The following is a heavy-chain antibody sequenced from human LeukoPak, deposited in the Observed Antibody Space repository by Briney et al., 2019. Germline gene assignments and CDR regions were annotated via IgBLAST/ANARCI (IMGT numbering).Heavy chain of an antibody. CDR1: GGSISSSSYY. D-gene: IGHD3-22*01. Sequence: PSETLSLTCTVSGGSISSSSYYWGWIRQPPGKGLEWIGEIHHSGSANYKSSLKSRVTMSVDKSANQFSLKLSSVTATDTAVYYCARAAMYYDGSGYGHLDVWGQGTTVTVSS. CDR2: IHHSGSA. J-gene: IGHJ6*02. V-gene: IGHV4-39*07. CDR3: ARAAMYYDGSGYGHLDV.